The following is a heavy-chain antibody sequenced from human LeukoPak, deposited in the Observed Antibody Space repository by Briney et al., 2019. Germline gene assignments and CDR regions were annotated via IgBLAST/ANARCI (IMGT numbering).Heavy chain of an antibody. J-gene: IGHJ4*02. CDR2: ISSSGSTI. D-gene: IGHD3-22*01. CDR3: ARAHYYDSSGLDF. CDR1: GFTFSDYY. V-gene: IGHV3-11*04. Sequence: GGSLRLSCAASGFTFSDYYMSWIRQAPGKGLEWVSYISSSGSTIYYADSLKGRFTISRDNAKNSLYLQMNSLRAEDTAVYYCARAHYYDSSGLDFWGQGTLVTVSS.